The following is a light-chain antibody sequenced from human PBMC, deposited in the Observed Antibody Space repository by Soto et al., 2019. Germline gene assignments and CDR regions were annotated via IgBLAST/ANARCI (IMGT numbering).Light chain of an antibody. J-gene: IGKJ1*01. V-gene: IGKV3-20*01. CDR3: QQYGSSPWP. CDR2: GAS. Sequence: EIVLTQSPGTLSLSPGERATLSSRASQSVSSSYLAWYQQKPGQAPRLLIYGASSRATGIPDRFSGSGSGTDFTLTISRLEPEDFAVYYCQQYGSSPWPFGQGTKVDIK. CDR1: QSVSSSY.